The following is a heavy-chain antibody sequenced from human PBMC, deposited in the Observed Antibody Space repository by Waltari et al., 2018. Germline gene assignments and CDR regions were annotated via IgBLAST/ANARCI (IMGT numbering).Heavy chain of an antibody. Sequence: QVQLVESGGGVVQPGRSLRLSCAASGFTFSSYGLHWVRQAPGKGLEWVAVISYDGSNKYYADSVKGRFTISRDKSKNTLYLQMNSLRAEDTAVYYCAKDLLFGWEYYYYGMDVWGQGTTVTVSS. CDR3: AKDLLFGWEYYYYGMDV. CDR2: ISYDGSNK. V-gene: IGHV3-30*18. CDR1: GFTFSSYG. J-gene: IGHJ6*02. D-gene: IGHD3-10*02.